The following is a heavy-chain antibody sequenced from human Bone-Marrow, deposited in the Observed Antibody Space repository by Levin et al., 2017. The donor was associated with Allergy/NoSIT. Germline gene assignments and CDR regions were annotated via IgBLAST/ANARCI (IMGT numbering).Heavy chain of an antibody. J-gene: IGHJ6*02. CDR2: ISYDGSEK. Sequence: SCAASGFNFEVYGIHWVRQAPGKGLEWVSIISYDGSEKYFADSVKGRFTISRDNAKNTVSLQMNSLRNEDTALYYCVRNSASTLWWSMDVWGQGTMVTVSS. V-gene: IGHV3-30*03. D-gene: IGHD2-21*01. CDR1: GFNFEVYG. CDR3: VRNSASTLWWSMDV.